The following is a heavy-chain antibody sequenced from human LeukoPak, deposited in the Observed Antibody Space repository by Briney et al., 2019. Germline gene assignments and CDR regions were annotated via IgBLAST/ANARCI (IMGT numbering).Heavy chain of an antibody. V-gene: IGHV3-23*01. CDR3: AKLSSGYSYGYFDY. CDR2: ISGSGGSI. Sequence: GGSLRLSCAVSGFTFSNYWMSWVRQAPGKGLEWVSPISGSGGSIYYADSVKGRFTISRDNSKNTLYLQMNSLRAEDTAVYYCAKLSSGYSYGYFDYWGQGTLVTVSS. J-gene: IGHJ4*02. D-gene: IGHD5-18*01. CDR1: GFTFSNYW.